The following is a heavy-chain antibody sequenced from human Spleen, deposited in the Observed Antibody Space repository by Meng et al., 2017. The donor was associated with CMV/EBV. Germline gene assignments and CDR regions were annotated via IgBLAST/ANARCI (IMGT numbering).Heavy chain of an antibody. D-gene: IGHD6-6*01. CDR3: AREIGGGLAARRVLDV. V-gene: IGHV4-59*01. J-gene: IGHJ6*02. CDR1: GDSISTYY. CDR2: IIYTGTT. Sequence: SETLSLTCTVSGDSISTYYWSWIRQPPGKGLEWIGYIIYTGTTDYNPSLKSRVTMSIDTSKNRFSLRLNSVTAADTAVYYCAREIGGGLAARRVLDVWGQGTTVTVSS.